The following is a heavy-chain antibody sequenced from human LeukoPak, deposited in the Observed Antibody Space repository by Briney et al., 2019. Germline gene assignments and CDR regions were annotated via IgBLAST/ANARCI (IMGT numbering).Heavy chain of an antibody. CDR1: RLTFSSCA. CDR3: AKSVRHIVPRRLNYYYYMDV. CDR2: ISGSGGRT. D-gene: IGHD5-12*01. Sequence: GGSLSLSCAVSRLTFSSCAVIWVRQAPGEGLEWVSAISGSGGRTYYADSEKGGFTISRENLKNTLYLQMNSLRAVDTAVYYCAKSVRHIVPRRLNYYYYMDVWGKGTTVTLSS. V-gene: IGHV3-23*01. J-gene: IGHJ6*03.